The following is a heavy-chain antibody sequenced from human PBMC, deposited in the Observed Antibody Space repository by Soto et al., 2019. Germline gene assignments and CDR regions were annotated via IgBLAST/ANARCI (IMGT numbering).Heavy chain of an antibody. V-gene: IGHV1-69*13. J-gene: IGHJ6*02. CDR2: IIPIFGTA. D-gene: IGHD2-2*01. CDR1: GVTFSRYA. Sequence: SVKVSCKASGVTFSRYAISWVRQAPGQGLEWMGGIIPIFGTANYAQKFQGRVTITADESTSTAYMELSSLRSEDTAVYYCARLGYCSSTSCYEFGYYGMDVWGQGTTVTVSS. CDR3: ARLGYCSSTSCYEFGYYGMDV.